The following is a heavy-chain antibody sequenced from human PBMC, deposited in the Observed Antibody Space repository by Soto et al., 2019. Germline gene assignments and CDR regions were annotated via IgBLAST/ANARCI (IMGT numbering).Heavy chain of an antibody. J-gene: IGHJ5*02. V-gene: IGHV4-39*01. Sequence: PSETLSLTCTVSGGSISSSSYYWGWIRQPPGKGLEWIGSIYYSGSTYYNPSLKSRVTISVDTSKNQFSLKLSSVTAADTAVYYCARGGRNWNYGGPRGWFDPWGQGTLVTVSS. CDR3: ARGGRNWNYGGPRGWFDP. D-gene: IGHD1-7*01. CDR1: GGSISSSSYY. CDR2: IYYSGST.